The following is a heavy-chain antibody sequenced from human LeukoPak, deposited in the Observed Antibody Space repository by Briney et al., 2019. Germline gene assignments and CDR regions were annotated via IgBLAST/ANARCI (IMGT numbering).Heavy chain of an antibody. J-gene: IGHJ4*02. D-gene: IGHD4-17*01. V-gene: IGHV4-34*01. CDR2: INHSGST. Sequence: SETLSLTCAVYGGSFSGYYWSWIRQPPGKGLEWIGEINHSGSTNYNPSLESRVTISVDTSKNQFSLKLSSVTAADTAVYYCARVKTVCYFDYWGQGTLVTVSS. CDR1: GGSFSGYY. CDR3: ARVKTVCYFDY.